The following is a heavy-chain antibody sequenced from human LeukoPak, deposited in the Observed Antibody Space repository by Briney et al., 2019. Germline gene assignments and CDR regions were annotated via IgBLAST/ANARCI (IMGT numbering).Heavy chain of an antibody. Sequence: NPSETLSLTCTVSGGSISIYYWSWIRQPPGKGLVCIGYIYYSGSTNYNPSLKSRVTISVDTSKNQFCLKLSSVTAADTAVYYCARLDYDSSGYYWWYFDYWGQGTLVTVSS. V-gene: IGHV4-59*08. J-gene: IGHJ4*02. CDR2: IYYSGST. D-gene: IGHD3-22*01. CDR3: ARLDYDSSGYYWWYFDY. CDR1: GGSISIYY.